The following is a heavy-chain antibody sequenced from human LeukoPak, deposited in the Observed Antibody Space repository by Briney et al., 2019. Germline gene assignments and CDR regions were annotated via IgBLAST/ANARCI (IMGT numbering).Heavy chain of an antibody. D-gene: IGHD2-8*01. V-gene: IGHV4-59*01. J-gene: IGHJ6*03. CDR1: GGSISSYY. Sequence: SETLSLTCTVSGGSISSYYWSWIRQPPGKGLEWIGYIYYSGGTNYNPSLKSRVTISVDTSKNQFSLKLSSVTAADTAVYYCAQNGYYCIDVWGKGTTVTVSS. CDR3: AQNGYYCIDV. CDR2: IYYSGGT.